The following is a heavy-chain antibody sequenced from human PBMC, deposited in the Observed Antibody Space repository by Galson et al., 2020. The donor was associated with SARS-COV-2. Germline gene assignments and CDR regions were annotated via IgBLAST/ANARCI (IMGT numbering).Heavy chain of an antibody. CDR3: AHSPRIQHYYYYYGMDV. V-gene: IGHV2-5*01. Sequence: SGPTLVKPTQTLTLTCTFSGFSLSTSGVGVGWIRQPPGKALEWLALIYWNDDKRYSPSLKSRLPITKDTSKNQVVLTMTNMDPVDTATDYCAHSPRIQHYYYYYGMDVWGQGTTVTVSS. CDR2: IYWNDDK. D-gene: IGHD2-2*01. CDR1: GFSLSTSGVG. J-gene: IGHJ6*02.